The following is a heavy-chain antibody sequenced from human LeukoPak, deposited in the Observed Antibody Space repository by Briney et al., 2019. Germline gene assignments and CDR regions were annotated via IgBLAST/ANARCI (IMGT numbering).Heavy chain of an antibody. D-gene: IGHD2-21*02. J-gene: IGHJ3*02. V-gene: IGHV4-4*07. CDR2: IYTSGST. CDR1: GGSISSYY. CDR3: ARDHDFEDLRAFDI. Sequence: PSETLSLTCTVSGGSISSYYWSWIRQPAGKGLEWIGRIYTSGSTNYNPSLKSRVTMSVDTSKNQFSLKLSSVTAAGTAVYYCARDHDFEDLRAFDIWGQGTMVTVSS.